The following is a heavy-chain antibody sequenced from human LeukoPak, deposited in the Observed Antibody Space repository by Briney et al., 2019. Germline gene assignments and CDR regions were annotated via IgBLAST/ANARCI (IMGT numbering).Heavy chain of an antibody. CDR1: GFTFTSYD. CDR2: MNPNSGNT. V-gene: IGHV1-8*03. Sequence: ASVKVSCKASGFTFTSYDINWVRQATGQGVEWMGWMNPNSGNTGYAQKFQGRVTITRNTSISTAYMELSSLRSEETAVYYCARGKASYYYYYMDVWGKGTTVTVSS. CDR3: ARGKASYYYYYMDV. J-gene: IGHJ6*03.